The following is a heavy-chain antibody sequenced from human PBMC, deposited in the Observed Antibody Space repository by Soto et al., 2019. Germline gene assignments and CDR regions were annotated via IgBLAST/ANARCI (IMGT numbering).Heavy chain of an antibody. CDR1: GYTFTSYD. V-gene: IGHV1-8*01. J-gene: IGHJ4*02. CDR3: ARKRSGYVDY. Sequence: QVQLVQSGAEVKKPGASVKVSCKASGYTFTSYDINWVRQATGQGLEWMGWMNPNSGNTGYAQKFQGRVTMTRNTSTGTVDMGLISLKAEDTAVYYCARKRSGYVDYWGQGTLVTVSS. CDR2: MNPNSGNT. D-gene: IGHD3-22*01.